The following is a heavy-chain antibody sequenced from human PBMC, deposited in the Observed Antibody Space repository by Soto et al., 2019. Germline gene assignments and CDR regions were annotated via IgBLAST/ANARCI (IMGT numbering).Heavy chain of an antibody. V-gene: IGHV3-23*01. J-gene: IGHJ4*02. D-gene: IGHD3-3*01. CDR2: ISGSGGST. CDR3: ARSNYDFWSGPLYYFDY. Sequence: GGSLRLSCAASGFTFSSYAMSWVRQAPGKGLEWVSAISGSGGSTYYADSVKGRFTISRDNSKNTLYLQMNSLRAEDTAVYYCARSNYDFWSGPLYYFDYWGQGTLVTVSS. CDR1: GFTFSSYA.